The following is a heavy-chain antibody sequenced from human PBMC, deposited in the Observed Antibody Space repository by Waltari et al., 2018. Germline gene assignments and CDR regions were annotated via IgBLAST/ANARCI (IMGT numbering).Heavy chain of an antibody. J-gene: IGHJ4*02. CDR2: ISYDGSNK. V-gene: IGHV3-30-3*01. Sequence: QVQLVESGGGVVQPGRSLRLSCAASGFTFSSYAMHWVRQAPGKGLEWGAVISYDGSNKYYADSVKGRFTISRDNSKNTLYLQMNSLRAEDTAVYYCASSSTNYYFDYWGQGTLVTVSS. D-gene: IGHD2-8*01. CDR3: ASSSTNYYFDY. CDR1: GFTFSSYA.